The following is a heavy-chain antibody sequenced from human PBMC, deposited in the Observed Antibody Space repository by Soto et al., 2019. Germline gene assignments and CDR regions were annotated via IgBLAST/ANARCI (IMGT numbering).Heavy chain of an antibody. Sequence: SVKVSCKASGGTFSSYRISWVRQAPGQGLEWMGGIIPIFGTANYAQKFQGRVTITADESTSTAYMELSSLRSEGTAVYYCARELRSYSSSGGYYFDYWGQGTLVTVSS. J-gene: IGHJ4*02. D-gene: IGHD6-6*01. CDR1: GGTFSSYR. CDR3: ARELRSYSSSGGYYFDY. V-gene: IGHV1-69*13. CDR2: IIPIFGTA.